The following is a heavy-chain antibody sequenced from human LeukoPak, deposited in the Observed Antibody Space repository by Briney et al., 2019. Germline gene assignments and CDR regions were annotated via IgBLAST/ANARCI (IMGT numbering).Heavy chain of an antibody. CDR3: AREIDY. CDR1: GYSFISYY. CDR2: INPSDGST. J-gene: IGHJ4*02. V-gene: IGHV1-46*01. Sequence: ASVKVSCKASGYSFISYYMHWLRQDPGQPLEWMGIINPSDGSTRYEQKIQGRVTMTRDTYTSTVYMELSSLRSEDTAVYYCAREIDYWGQGTLVTVSS.